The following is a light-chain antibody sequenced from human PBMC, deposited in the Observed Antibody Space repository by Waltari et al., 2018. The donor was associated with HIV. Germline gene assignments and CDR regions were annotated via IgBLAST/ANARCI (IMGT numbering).Light chain of an antibody. Sequence: TQSPSTLSASVGDRATLSCRASHSVSSNLAWYQQKPGQAPRLLIYGASSRATGIPDRFSGSGSGTDFTLTINRLEPEDFAVYYCQQYGSSPPLTFGPGTKVDIK. J-gene: IGKJ3*01. CDR1: HSVSSN. CDR2: GAS. CDR3: QQYGSSPPLT. V-gene: IGKV3-20*01.